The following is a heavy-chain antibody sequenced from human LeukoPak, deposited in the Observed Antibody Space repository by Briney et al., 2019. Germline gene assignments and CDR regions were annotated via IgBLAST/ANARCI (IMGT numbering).Heavy chain of an antibody. CDR3: ARRAGAYSHPYDY. D-gene: IGHD4/OR15-4a*01. J-gene: IGHJ4*02. CDR2: IYGGTT. Sequence: PGGSLRLSCTVSGFTVSANSMSWVRQAPGKGLEWVSFIYGGTTHYSDSVKGRFTISRDNSKNTLYLQMNSLRAEDTAVYYCARRAGAYSHPYDYWGQGTLSPSP. CDR1: GFTVSANS. V-gene: IGHV3-53*01.